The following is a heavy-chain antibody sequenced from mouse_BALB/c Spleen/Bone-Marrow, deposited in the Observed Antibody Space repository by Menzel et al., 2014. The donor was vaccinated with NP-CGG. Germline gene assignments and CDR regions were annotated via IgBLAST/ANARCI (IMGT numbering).Heavy chain of an antibody. CDR3: AKGGIYLMDY. CDR2: ISYDGSN. CDR1: GYSITSGYY. Sequence: EVQLQQSGPDLVKPSQSLSLTCSVTGYSITSGYYWNWIRQFPGNKLEWMGYISYDGSNNYNPSLKNRISITRDTSKNQFFLKLNSVTTEDTATYYCAKGGIYLMDYWGQGTSVTVSS. J-gene: IGHJ4*01. V-gene: IGHV3-6*02. D-gene: IGHD5-5*01.